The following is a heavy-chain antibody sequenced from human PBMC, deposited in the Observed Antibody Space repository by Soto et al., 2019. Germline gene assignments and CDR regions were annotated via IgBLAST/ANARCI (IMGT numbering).Heavy chain of an antibody. D-gene: IGHD6-19*01. CDR1: GGSFSGYY. V-gene: IGHV4-34*01. CDR2: INHSGST. CDR3: GRRVRIAVAPFDY. Sequence: PSETLSLTCAVYGGSFSGYYWSWIRQPPGKGLEWIGEINHSGSTNYNPSLKSRVTISIDTSKNQFSLKLSSVTAADTAVYYCGRRVRIAVAPFDYWGQGTLVTVSS. J-gene: IGHJ4*02.